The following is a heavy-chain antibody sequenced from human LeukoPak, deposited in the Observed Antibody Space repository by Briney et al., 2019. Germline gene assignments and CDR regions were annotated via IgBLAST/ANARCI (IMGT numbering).Heavy chain of an antibody. CDR1: GFTFTTYA. CDR2: ISGSGGST. J-gene: IGHJ4*02. CDR3: AKQVPTAYVDY. Sequence: GGSLRLSCAASGFTFTTYAMSWVRQAPGKGLEWVSAISGSGGSTYYADSVRGRFTIYRDNPKNTLYLQMNSLRAEDTAVYYCAKQVPTAYVDYWGQGTLVTVSS. D-gene: IGHD2-2*01. V-gene: IGHV3-23*01.